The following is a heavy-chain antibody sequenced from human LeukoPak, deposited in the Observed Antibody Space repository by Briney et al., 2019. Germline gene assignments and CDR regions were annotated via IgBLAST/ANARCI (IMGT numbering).Heavy chain of an antibody. CDR3: AMTEFYDWNPLDY. Sequence: SETLSLTCTVSGGSISNSRSYWGWVRQPPGKGLEWIGSIYYSGSTYYTPSLESRLTISVDTSKNQFSLKLSSVTAADTAVYYCAMTEFYDWNPLDYWGQGTLVTVSS. J-gene: IGHJ4*02. CDR1: GGSISNSRSY. V-gene: IGHV4-39*01. CDR2: IYYSGST. D-gene: IGHD1-20*01.